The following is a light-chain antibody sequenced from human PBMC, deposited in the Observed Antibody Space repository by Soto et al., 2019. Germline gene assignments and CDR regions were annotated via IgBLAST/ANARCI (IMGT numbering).Light chain of an antibody. CDR3: QAYDSSLSAYV. CDR1: NSNIGADFY. V-gene: IGLV1-40*01. Sequence: QSVLTQPPSVSGAPGQRVTISCTGSNSNIGADFYVQWYQQLPGTPPKLLIYGNSYRPSGVPDRFSGSKSGSSASLDITGLQAEDEASYSCQAYDSSLSAYVFGAGTKVTVL. J-gene: IGLJ1*01. CDR2: GNS.